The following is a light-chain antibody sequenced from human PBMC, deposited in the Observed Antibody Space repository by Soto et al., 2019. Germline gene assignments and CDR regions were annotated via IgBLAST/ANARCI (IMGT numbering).Light chain of an antibody. CDR3: ATWDDSLSGPGV. Sequence: QSVLTQPPSASGTPGQRITISCSESSSNIGTNYVYWYQQLPGTAPKLLIYKNNQRPSGVPDRFSGSKSGTSASLAISGLRSEDEADYYCATWDDSLSGPGVFGGGTQLTVL. V-gene: IGLV1-47*01. CDR2: KNN. J-gene: IGLJ2*01. CDR1: SSNIGTNY.